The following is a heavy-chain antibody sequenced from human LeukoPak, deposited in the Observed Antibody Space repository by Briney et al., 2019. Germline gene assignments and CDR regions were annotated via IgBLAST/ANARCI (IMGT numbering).Heavy chain of an antibody. Sequence: GGSLRLSCAASGFTFSSYWMHWVRQAPGKGLVWVSRIKSDGSSIMYADSVKGRFTISRDNARSTLYLQMNSLRAEDTAVYYCARDLDFGGYSNFDYWGQGTLVTVSS. CDR2: IKSDGSSI. J-gene: IGHJ4*02. D-gene: IGHD4-23*01. CDR1: GFTFSSYW. V-gene: IGHV3-74*03. CDR3: ARDLDFGGYSNFDY.